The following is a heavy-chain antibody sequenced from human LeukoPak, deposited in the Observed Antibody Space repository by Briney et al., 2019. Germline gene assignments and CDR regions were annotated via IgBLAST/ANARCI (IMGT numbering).Heavy chain of an antibody. CDR2: ISSRSTYI. CDR3: AKSSILTGYYPPYYYYMDV. D-gene: IGHD3-9*01. J-gene: IGHJ6*03. CDR1: GFTFTSYS. Sequence: PGGSLRLSCAPSGFTFTSYSMNWVRQAPGQGLEWVSSISSRSTYIYYADSVKGRFTISRDNSKNTLYLQMNSLRAEDTAVHYCAKSSILTGYYPPYYYYMDVWGKGTTVTISS. V-gene: IGHV3-21*01.